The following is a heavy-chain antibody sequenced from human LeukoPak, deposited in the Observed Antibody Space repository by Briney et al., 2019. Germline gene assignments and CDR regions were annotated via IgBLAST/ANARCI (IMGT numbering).Heavy chain of an antibody. CDR2: ISGSSSYI. CDR1: GFTFSSYS. J-gene: IGHJ6*03. D-gene: IGHD6-13*01. CDR3: AKDIAYRDYYYYYMDV. V-gene: IGHV3-21*04. Sequence: GGSLRLSCAASGFTFSSYSMNWVRQAPGKGLEWVSSISGSSSYIYYADSVKRRFTISRDNAKNSLYLQMNSLRAENTALYYCAKDIAYRDYYYYYMDVWGKGTTVTVSS.